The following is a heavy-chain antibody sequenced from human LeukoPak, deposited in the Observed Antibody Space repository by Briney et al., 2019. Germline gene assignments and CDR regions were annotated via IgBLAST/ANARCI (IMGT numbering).Heavy chain of an antibody. CDR2: IWYDGGTI. Sequence: GGSLRLSCAASGFTFSAYAMHWVRQAPGKGLEWVAVIWYDGGTIYYADSVQGRFTISRDNSRNTLYLQMSSLRVEDTAVYYCAKTATNWYLDSWGQGTLVTVSS. V-gene: IGHV3-33*06. D-gene: IGHD1-1*01. J-gene: IGHJ4*02. CDR3: AKTATNWYLDS. CDR1: GFTFSAYA.